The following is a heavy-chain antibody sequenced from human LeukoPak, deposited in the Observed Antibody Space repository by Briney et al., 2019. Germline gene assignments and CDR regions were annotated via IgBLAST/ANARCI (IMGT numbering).Heavy chain of an antibody. J-gene: IGHJ1*01. Sequence: SETLSLTCSVSGDSISSDYWSWIRQPPGKGLEWIGYIYRIGNTDYNPSLKSRVTMSLDTSKNQLTLNLTAVTAADTAVYYCAGRGQRYFRDWGQGTLVTVSS. V-gene: IGHV4-4*08. CDR2: IYRIGNT. CDR3: AGRGQRYFRD. CDR1: GDSISSDY.